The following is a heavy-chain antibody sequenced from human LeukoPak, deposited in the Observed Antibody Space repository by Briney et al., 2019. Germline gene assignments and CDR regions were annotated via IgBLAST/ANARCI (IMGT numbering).Heavy chain of an antibody. D-gene: IGHD3-3*01. CDR1: GYTFTNYG. CDR3: ASWGDEAKNGLWSGPFDY. J-gene: IGHJ4*02. V-gene: IGHV1-46*01. Sequence: ASVKVSCKASGYTFTNYGIRWVRQAPGQGLEWMGIINPGGGSTNYAQKFQGRVTMTRDTSTSTVYMELSSLRSEDTAVYYCASWGDEAKNGLWSGPFDYWGQGTLVTVSS. CDR2: INPGGGST.